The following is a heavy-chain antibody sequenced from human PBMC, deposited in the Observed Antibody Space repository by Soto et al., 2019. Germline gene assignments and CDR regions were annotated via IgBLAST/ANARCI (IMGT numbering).Heavy chain of an antibody. CDR2: ISFDGRSQ. CDR1: GFSFNNYV. V-gene: IGHV3-30*03. D-gene: IGHD3-16*01. J-gene: IGHJ4*02. Sequence: GSLRLSCAASGFSFNNYVMHWVRQAPGKGLEWVAVISFDGRSQYYADSVKGRFTISRDNSMNTLYLQMNSLRADDTAVYYCARARLPRILGGEPRPFDYWGQGTLVTVSS. CDR3: ARARLPRILGGEPRPFDY.